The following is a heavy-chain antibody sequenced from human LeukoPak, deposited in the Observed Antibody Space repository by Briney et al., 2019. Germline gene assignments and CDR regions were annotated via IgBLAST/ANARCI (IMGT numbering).Heavy chain of an antibody. D-gene: IGHD3-10*01. CDR1: GDSISSYY. Sequence: SETLSLTCTVSGDSISSYYWSWIRQPPGKGLEWIGCIYTSGSTNYNPSLKSRVAISIDTSKNQFSLKLSSVTAADTAVYYCAGSPGTYYYGSGSQDYWGQGTLVTVSS. V-gene: IGHV4-4*09. J-gene: IGHJ4*02. CDR3: AGSPGTYYYGSGSQDY. CDR2: IYTSGST.